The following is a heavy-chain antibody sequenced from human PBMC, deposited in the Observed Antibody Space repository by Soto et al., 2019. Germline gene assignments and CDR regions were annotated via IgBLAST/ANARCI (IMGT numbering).Heavy chain of an antibody. D-gene: IGHD2-8*02. CDR2: ISVSGGST. CDR1: GFTFSSYA. Sequence: PGGSLRLSCAASGFTFSSYAISWVRQAPGTGLEWVSAISVSGGSTYYADSVKGRFTISRDNSKNTLYLQMNSLRAEDTAVYYCAKGLPRGGVAYWGQGALVTVSS. V-gene: IGHV3-23*01. J-gene: IGHJ4*02. CDR3: AKGLPRGGVAY.